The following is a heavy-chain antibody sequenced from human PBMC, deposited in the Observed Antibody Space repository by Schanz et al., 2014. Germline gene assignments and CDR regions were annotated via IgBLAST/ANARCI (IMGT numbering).Heavy chain of an antibody. CDR3: ARAGRGYAYPLNSYPMDG. Sequence: QDQLLQSGAAVKKPGSSVRVSCKASGGTLDTYKIAWVRQVPGQGLEWMGRIIPFLAVSNYAQDFQGRVTFTADRATSTVLMDLRSLRSEDTGLYYCARAGRGYAYPLNSYPMDGWGQGTTVIVSS. CDR2: IIPFLAVS. CDR1: GGTLDTYK. J-gene: IGHJ6*02. D-gene: IGHD3-16*01. V-gene: IGHV1-69*02.